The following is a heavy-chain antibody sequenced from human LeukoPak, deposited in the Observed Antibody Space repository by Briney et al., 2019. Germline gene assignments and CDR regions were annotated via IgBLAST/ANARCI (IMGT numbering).Heavy chain of an antibody. Sequence: SVKVSCKASGGTFSSYAISWVRQAPGQGLEWMGGIIPIFGTANYAQKFQGRVTITADKSTSTAYMELSSLRSEDTAVYYCASVHDYGGNSGYYYMDVWGKGTTVTVSS. CDR3: ASVHDYGGNSGYYYMDV. CDR2: IIPIFGTA. V-gene: IGHV1-69*06. J-gene: IGHJ6*03. D-gene: IGHD4-23*01. CDR1: GGTFSSYA.